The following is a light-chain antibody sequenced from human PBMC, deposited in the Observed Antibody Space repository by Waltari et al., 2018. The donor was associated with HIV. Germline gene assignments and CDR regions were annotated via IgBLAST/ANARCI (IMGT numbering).Light chain of an antibody. J-gene: IGLJ2*01. CDR1: SRHVGGYNY. CDR3: SSYTSSSTHVV. CDR2: EVS. V-gene: IGLV2-14*01. Sequence: HSALTQPASVSGSPGQSITISCTGTSRHVGGYNYVSWYQQHPGKAPKLMIYEVSNRPSGVSNRFSGSKSGNTASLTISGLQAEDEADYYCSSYTSSSTHVVFGGGTKLTVL.